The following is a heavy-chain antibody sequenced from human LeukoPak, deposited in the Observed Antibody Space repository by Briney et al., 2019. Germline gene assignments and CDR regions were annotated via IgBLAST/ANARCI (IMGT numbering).Heavy chain of an antibody. D-gene: IGHD3-10*01. CDR2: ISSSSSTI. V-gene: IGHV3-48*04. J-gene: IGHJ4*02. Sequence: GGSLRLSCAASGFTFSSYSMNWVRQAPGKGLEWVSYISSSSSTIYYADSVKGRFTISRDNAKNSLYLQMNSLTVEDTAVYFCARDWAGGPHDYWGQGTLVTVSS. CDR3: ARDWAGGPHDY. CDR1: GFTFSSYS.